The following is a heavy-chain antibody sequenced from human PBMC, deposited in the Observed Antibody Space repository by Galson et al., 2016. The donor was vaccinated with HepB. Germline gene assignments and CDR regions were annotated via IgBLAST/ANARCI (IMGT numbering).Heavy chain of an antibody. Sequence: SLRLSCAASGFTFSSYAMTWVRQAPGKGLEWVSGITTSGDRTLSADSVKGRFTVSRDNSKNTLFLKMNGLRAEDTAVYYCAKDKDGAYPDYLDYRGQGTLVTVSS. J-gene: IGHJ4*02. CDR1: GFTFSSYA. D-gene: IGHD4/OR15-4a*01. V-gene: IGHV3-23*01. CDR2: ITTSGDRT. CDR3: AKDKDGAYPDYLDY.